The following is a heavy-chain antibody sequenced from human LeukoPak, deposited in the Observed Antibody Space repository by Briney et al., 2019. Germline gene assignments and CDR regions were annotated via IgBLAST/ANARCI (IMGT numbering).Heavy chain of an antibody. J-gene: IGHJ4*02. CDR3: AKDRSNSGGIVVVPAPPDY. CDR1: GFTFSSYA. CDR2: ISGSGGST. D-gene: IGHD2-2*01. Sequence: GGSLRLSCAASGFTFSSYAMSWVRQAPGKGLEWVSAISGSGGSTYYADSVKGRFTISRDNSKNTLYLQMNSLRAEDTAVYYCAKDRSNSGGIVVVPAPPDYWGQGTLVTVSS. V-gene: IGHV3-23*01.